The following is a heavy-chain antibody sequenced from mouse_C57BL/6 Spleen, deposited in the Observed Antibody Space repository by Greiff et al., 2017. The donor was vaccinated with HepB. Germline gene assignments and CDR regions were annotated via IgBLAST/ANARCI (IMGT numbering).Heavy chain of an antibody. V-gene: IGHV2-2*01. Sequence: QVQLKESGPGLVQPSQSLSITCTVSGFSLTSYGVHWVRQSPGKGLEWLGVIWSGGSTDYNAAFISRLSISKDNSKSQVFFKMNRLQADDTAIYYCARITTVVATYYYAMDYWGQGTSVTVSS. J-gene: IGHJ4*01. CDR3: ARITTVVATYYYAMDY. D-gene: IGHD1-1*01. CDR1: GFSLTSYG. CDR2: IWSGGST.